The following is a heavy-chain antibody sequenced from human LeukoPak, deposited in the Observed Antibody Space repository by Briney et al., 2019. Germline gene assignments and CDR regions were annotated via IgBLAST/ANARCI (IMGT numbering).Heavy chain of an antibody. J-gene: IGHJ6*03. CDR2: IYYSGTT. Sequence: SETLSLTCTVSSGSISSNSYYWGWIRQPPGKGLEWIGSIYYSGTTYYNPSLRGRVTISVDTSKNQFSLKLNSVTAADTAIYYCARAPDYHYYYYYMDVWGKGSTVTVSS. CDR1: SGSISSNSYY. CDR3: ARAPDYHYYYYYMDV. V-gene: IGHV4-39*07. D-gene: IGHD4-11*01.